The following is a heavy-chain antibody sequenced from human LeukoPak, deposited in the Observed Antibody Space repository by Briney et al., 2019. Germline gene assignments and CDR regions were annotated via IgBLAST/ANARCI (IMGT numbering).Heavy chain of an antibody. CDR1: GFTFGDYA. Sequence: GGSLRLSCTASGFTFGDYAMGWFRQAPGKGLEWVGFIRSKAYGGTIEYAASVKGRFTISRDDSKSIAYLQMNSLKTEDTAVHYCTMEKNDYWGQGTLVTVSS. J-gene: IGHJ4*02. CDR3: TMEKNDY. D-gene: IGHD3-3*01. V-gene: IGHV3-49*03. CDR2: IRSKAYGGTI.